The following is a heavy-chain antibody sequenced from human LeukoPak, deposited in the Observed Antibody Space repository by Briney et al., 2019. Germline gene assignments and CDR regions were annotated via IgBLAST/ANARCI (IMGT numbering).Heavy chain of an antibody. CDR3: ARGALTGP. CDR2: LYTIGST. J-gene: IGHJ5*02. V-gene: IGHV4-61*02. D-gene: IGHD1-14*01. Sequence: SETLSLTCTVSGGLISSGSYYWSWIRQPAGKGLEWIGRLYTIGSTNYNPSLKSRVTMSLDTSKNQFSLKVRSVTAADTAAYYCARGALTGPWGQGTLVTVSS. CDR1: GGLISSGSYY.